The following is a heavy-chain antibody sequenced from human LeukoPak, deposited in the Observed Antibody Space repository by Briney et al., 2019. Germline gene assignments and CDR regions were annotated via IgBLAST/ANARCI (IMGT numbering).Heavy chain of an antibody. J-gene: IGHJ6*03. D-gene: IGHD2-15*01. CDR1: GFTFSTYA. Sequence: GGSLRLSCAASGFTFSTYAMTWVRQAPGKGLEWVSLISGTGGSTYYADSVKGRFTISRDNSKNTLYLQMNSLRAEDTAVYYCAKAGYCSGGSCYYYYYMDVWGKGTTVTISS. CDR2: ISGTGGST. CDR3: AKAGYCSGGSCYYYYYMDV. V-gene: IGHV3-23*01.